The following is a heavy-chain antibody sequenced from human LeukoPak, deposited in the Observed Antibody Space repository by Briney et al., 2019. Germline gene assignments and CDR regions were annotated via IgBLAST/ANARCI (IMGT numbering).Heavy chain of an antibody. D-gene: IGHD4-23*01. CDR1: GYTFTNYG. Sequence: GASVKVSCKTSGYTFTNYGITWVRQAPGQGLEWIGWISAYNGDTNYAQKLQGRVTMTTDTSTSTAYMELRSLRSVDTAVYYCARVLKGGDYGGNWFDPWGQGTLVTVSS. CDR2: ISAYNGDT. J-gene: IGHJ5*02. V-gene: IGHV1-18*01. CDR3: ARVLKGGDYGGNWFDP.